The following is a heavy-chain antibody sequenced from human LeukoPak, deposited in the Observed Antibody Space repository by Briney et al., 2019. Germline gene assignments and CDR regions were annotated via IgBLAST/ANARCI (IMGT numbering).Heavy chain of an antibody. CDR1: AYSISSGYY. J-gene: IGHJ6*03. CDR2: IYHSGST. CDR3: SKVDYYYYYMDV. Sequence: SETLSLTCTVSAYSISSGYYWGWIRQPPGKGLEWIGSIYHSGSTYYNPSLKSRVTISVDTSKNQFSLKLSSVTAADTAVYYCSKVDYYYYYMDVWGKGTTVTVSS. V-gene: IGHV4-38-2*02.